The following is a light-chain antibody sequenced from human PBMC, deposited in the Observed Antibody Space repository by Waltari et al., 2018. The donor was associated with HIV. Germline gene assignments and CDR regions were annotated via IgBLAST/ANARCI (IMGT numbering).Light chain of an antibody. CDR2: MND. Sequence: QSVVTQPPSASGTLGQRVTISCSGGTSNIGSNYVYWYQHLPGTSPKLLIYMNDQRPSGVPDRISGSKSGTSASLASSGRRSEDEADYYCASWDDSLGGYWIFGGGTNLTVL. J-gene: IGLJ2*01. V-gene: IGLV1-47*01. CDR3: ASWDDSLGGYWI. CDR1: TSNIGSNY.